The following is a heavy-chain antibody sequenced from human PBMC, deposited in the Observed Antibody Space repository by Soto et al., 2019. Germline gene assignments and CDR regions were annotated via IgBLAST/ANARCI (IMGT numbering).Heavy chain of an antibody. D-gene: IGHD4-17*01. CDR2: FSGSGAGT. CDR3: AKEGPTEEYFDY. J-gene: IGHJ4*02. CDR1: GFTFSSYA. Sequence: HPGGSLRLSCAASGFTFSSYAMSWVRQAPGKGLEWVSAFSGSGAGTYYADSVKGRFTISRDNSKNTLYLQMNSLRAEDTAVYYCAKEGPTEEYFDYWGQGTLVTVSS. V-gene: IGHV3-23*01.